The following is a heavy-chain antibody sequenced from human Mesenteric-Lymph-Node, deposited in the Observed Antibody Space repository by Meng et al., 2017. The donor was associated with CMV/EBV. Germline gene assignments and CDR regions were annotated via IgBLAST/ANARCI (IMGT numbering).Heavy chain of an antibody. J-gene: IGHJ4*02. CDR3: AREPDDCTSTSCYRYIGDY. CDR2: INHSGST. CDR1: GGSFSGYY. D-gene: IGHD2-2*01. V-gene: IGHV4-34*01. Sequence: SETLSLTCAVYGGSFSGYYWSWIRQPPGKGLEWIGEINHSGSTNYNPSLKSRVTISVDTSKNQFSLKLSSVTAADTAVYYCAREPDDCTSTSCYRYIGDYWGQGTLVTVSS.